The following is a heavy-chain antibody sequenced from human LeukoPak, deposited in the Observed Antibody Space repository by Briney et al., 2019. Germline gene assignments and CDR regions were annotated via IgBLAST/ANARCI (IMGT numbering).Heavy chain of an antibody. V-gene: IGHV1-69*04. Sequence: GASVKVSCKASGCTFSSYTISWVRQAPGQGLEWMGRIIPILGIANYAQKFQGRVTITADKSTSTAYMELSSLRSEDTAVYYCARELDQYGSEQNWGQGTLVTVSS. CDR3: ARELDQYGSEQN. J-gene: IGHJ4*02. CDR1: GCTFSSYT. D-gene: IGHD3-10*01. CDR2: IIPILGIA.